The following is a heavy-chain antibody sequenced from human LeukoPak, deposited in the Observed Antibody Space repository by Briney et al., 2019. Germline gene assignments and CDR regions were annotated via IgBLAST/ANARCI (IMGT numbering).Heavy chain of an antibody. V-gene: IGHV1-69*13. J-gene: IGHJ6*03. Sequence: ASVKVSCKASGYTFTGYYLHWVRQAPGQGLEWMGGIIPIFGTANYAQKFQGRVTITADESTSTAYMELSSLRSEDTAVYYCARVVVPAASLDYYYMDVWGKGTTVTISS. CDR2: IIPIFGTA. D-gene: IGHD2-2*01. CDR1: GYTFTGYY. CDR3: ARVVVPAASLDYYYMDV.